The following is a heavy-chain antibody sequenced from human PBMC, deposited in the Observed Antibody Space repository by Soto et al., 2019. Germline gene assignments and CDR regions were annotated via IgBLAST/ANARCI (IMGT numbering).Heavy chain of an antibody. CDR1: GGSISSFCYS. CDR3: ARVPDL. CDR2: IYHSGST. V-gene: IGHV4-30-2*01. D-gene: IGHD2-2*01. Sequence: SETLSLTCAVSGGSISSFCYSWSWIRQPPGKGLEWIGYIYHSGSTYYNPSLKSRVTISVDRSKNQFSLKLSSVTAADTAVYYCARVPDLWGQGTLVTVSS. J-gene: IGHJ5*02.